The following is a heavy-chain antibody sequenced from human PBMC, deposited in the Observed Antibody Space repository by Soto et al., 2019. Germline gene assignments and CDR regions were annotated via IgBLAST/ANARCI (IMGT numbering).Heavy chain of an antibody. CDR1: GFTFSSYW. V-gene: IGHV3-7*04. J-gene: IGHJ4*02. CDR2: IKRDGSEK. Sequence: EVQLVESGGGLVQPGVSLRLSCTASGFTFSSYWMTWVRQAPGKGLEWVANIKRDGSEKYYVDSVKGRFTISRDNAMNSLYLQMDSLIVEGTAVYYYARDEQGSFDYWGQGTLVTFSS. CDR3: ARDEQGSFDY.